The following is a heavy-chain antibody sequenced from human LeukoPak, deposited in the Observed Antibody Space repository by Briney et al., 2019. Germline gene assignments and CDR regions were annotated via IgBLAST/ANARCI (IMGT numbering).Heavy chain of an antibody. V-gene: IGHV1-2*02. CDR2: INPNSGGT. D-gene: IGHD3-22*01. CDR3: ARDRPAWNYDSTNNWSDP. Sequence: ASVKVSCKASGYTFTGYYMHWVRQAPGQGLEWMGWINPNSGGTNYAQKFQGRVTMTTDTSTSTAYMELRSLRSDDTAVYYCARDRPAWNYDSTNNWSDPWGQGTLVTVSS. CDR1: GYTFTGYY. J-gene: IGHJ5*02.